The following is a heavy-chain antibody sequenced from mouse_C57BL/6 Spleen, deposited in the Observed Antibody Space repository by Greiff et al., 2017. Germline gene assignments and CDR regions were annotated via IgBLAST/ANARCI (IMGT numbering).Heavy chain of an antibody. Sequence: EVQGVESGGGLVKPGGSLKLSCAASGFTFSSYAMSWVRQTPEKRLEWVATISAGGSYTYYPDNVKGRFTISRDTAKNNLYLQMSHLKSEDTAMYDCARDGTVVKGYFDYWGQGTTLTVSS. CDR2: ISAGGSYT. D-gene: IGHD1-1*01. CDR1: GFTFSSYA. CDR3: ARDGTVVKGYFDY. V-gene: IGHV5-4*01. J-gene: IGHJ2*01.